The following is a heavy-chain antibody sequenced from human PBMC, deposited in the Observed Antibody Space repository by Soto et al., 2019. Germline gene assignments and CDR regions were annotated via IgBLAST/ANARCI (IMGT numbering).Heavy chain of an antibody. CDR2: ISGDGDNT. CDR1: GYTFTSYG. D-gene: IGHD6-13*01. J-gene: IGHJ6*02. Sequence: ASVKVSCKASGYTFTSYGISWVRQAPGQGLEWRGWISGDGDNTKFVQKFHGRVTMTIDTSTSTAFMELRSLRSDDTAVYYCARDLYTSSWFSDYYYYGMDVWGQGTTVTVSS. CDR3: ARDLYTSSWFSDYYYYGMDV. V-gene: IGHV1-18*04.